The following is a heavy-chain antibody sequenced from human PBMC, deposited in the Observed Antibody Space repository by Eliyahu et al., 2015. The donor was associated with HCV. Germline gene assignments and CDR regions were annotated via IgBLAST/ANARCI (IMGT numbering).Heavy chain of an antibody. CDR3: TTDPPLYSSSWSLSH. D-gene: IGHD6-13*01. J-gene: IGHJ4*02. CDR1: GFTFSNXX. CDR2: IKSKTDGGTT. V-gene: IGHV3-15*07. Sequence: EVQLVESGGGLVKPGGSLRLSCAASGFTFSNXXMNWVRQAPGKGLGWVGRIKSKTDGGTTDYAAPVKGRFTISRDDSKNTLYLQMNSLKTEDTAVYYCTTDPPLYSSSWSLSHWGQGTLVTVSS.